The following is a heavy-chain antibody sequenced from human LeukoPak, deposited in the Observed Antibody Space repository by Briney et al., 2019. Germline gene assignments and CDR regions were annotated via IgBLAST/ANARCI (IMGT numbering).Heavy chain of an antibody. CDR2: IYGYSGST. D-gene: IGHD3-22*01. Sequence: SETLSLTCTVSGDSISGYYWSWIRQPPGKGLEWIGYIYGYSGSTNYIPSLKSRVTISVDTSKNQFSLKLTSVTAADTAVYYCARDLGGVMIVVPSACDIWGQGTMVTVSS. V-gene: IGHV4-59*01. J-gene: IGHJ3*02. CDR3: ARDLGGVMIVVPSACDI. CDR1: GDSISGYY.